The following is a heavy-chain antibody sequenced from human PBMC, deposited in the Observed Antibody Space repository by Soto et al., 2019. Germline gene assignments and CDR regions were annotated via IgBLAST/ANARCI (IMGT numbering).Heavy chain of an antibody. V-gene: IGHV3-23*03. CDR3: AKEGIAEYSYDSSGYYYYLDY. CDR2: IFIGGDTT. Sequence: PGGSLRLSCSASGFTFSSYAMTWVRQAPGKGLEWVSSIFIGGDTTYYADSVKGRFTISRDNSTNTLYLQMNSLRAEDTAVYYCAKEGIAEYSYDSSGYYYYLDYWGQGTLVTLSS. CDR1: GFTFSSYA. D-gene: IGHD3-22*01. J-gene: IGHJ4*02.